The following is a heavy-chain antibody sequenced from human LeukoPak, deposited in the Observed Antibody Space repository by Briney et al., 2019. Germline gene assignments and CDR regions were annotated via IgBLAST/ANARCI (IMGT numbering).Heavy chain of an antibody. V-gene: IGHV3-30*18. CDR3: AKDRMWFRDSAFDI. CDR1: GFTFSSYG. Sequence: GGSLRLSCAASGFTFSSYGMHWVRQAPGKGLEWVAVISYDGSNKYYADSVKGRFTISRDNSKNTLYLQMNSLRAEDTAVHYCAKDRMWFRDSAFDIWGQGTMVTVSS. CDR2: ISYDGSNK. D-gene: IGHD3-10*01. J-gene: IGHJ3*02.